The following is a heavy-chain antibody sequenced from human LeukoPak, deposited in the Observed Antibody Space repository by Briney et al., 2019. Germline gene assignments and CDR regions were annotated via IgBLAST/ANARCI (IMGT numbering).Heavy chain of an antibody. CDR1: GGSISSSSYY. J-gene: IGHJ4*02. CDR2: IYYSGST. CDR3: ARDQGLRLRRNFDY. D-gene: IGHD5-12*01. V-gene: IGHV4-39*07. Sequence: SETLSLTCTVSGGSISSSSYYWGWIHQPPGKGLEWIGSIYYSGSTYYNPSLKSRLTISVDTSKNQFSLKLSSVTAADTAVYYCARDQGLRLRRNFDYWGQGTLVTVSS.